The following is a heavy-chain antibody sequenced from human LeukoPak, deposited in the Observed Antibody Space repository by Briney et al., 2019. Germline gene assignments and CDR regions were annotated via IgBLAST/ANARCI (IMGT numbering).Heavy chain of an antibody. CDR1: GFTFSNYW. D-gene: IGHD6-6*01. CDR2: INQDGSIK. V-gene: IGHV3-7*01. Sequence: GGSLRLSCAASGFTFSNYWMSWVRQAPGKGLEWVANINQDGSIKYYVDSLKGRFTTSRDNAKNSVYLQMNSPRAEDTAVYYCARIGYSSSSEDYWGQGTLVTVSS. J-gene: IGHJ4*02. CDR3: ARIGYSSSSEDY.